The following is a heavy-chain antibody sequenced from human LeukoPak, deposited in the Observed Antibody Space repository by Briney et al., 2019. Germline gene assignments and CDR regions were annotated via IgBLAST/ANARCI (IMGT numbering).Heavy chain of an antibody. Sequence: EASVKVSCTTSGYTFTGPYIHWVRQAPGQGLEWMGWVNPKSGGTSYAQRFQDRITLARDTPISTVYMELSRLISDDTAVYYCARDFYTSGKGAFDIWGQGTMVTVSS. CDR1: GYTFTGPY. D-gene: IGHD2-2*02. CDR2: VNPKSGGT. V-gene: IGHV1-2*02. J-gene: IGHJ3*02. CDR3: ARDFYTSGKGAFDI.